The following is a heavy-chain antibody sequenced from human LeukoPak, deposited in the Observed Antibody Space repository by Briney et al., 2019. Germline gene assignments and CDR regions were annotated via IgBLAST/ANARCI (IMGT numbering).Heavy chain of an antibody. Sequence: PSETLSLTCAVYGESFSDFYWTSIRQSPEKGLEWIGEISHTGRTNYKPSLKSRVTISIDTSTNQFSLRLSSVAAADTAVYYCARVGLKHFGIFGVPFYFDYWGQGISVTVSS. J-gene: IGHJ4*02. CDR1: GESFSDFY. CDR2: ISHTGRT. D-gene: IGHD3-3*01. CDR3: ARVGLKHFGIFGVPFYFDY. V-gene: IGHV4-34*01.